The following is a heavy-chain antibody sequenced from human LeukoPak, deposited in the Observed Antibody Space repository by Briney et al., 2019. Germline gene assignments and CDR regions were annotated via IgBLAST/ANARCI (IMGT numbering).Heavy chain of an antibody. Sequence: GGSLRLSCAPSGFTFRSYWIHWVRQAPGKGLAWVSRINTDGSSTSYADSVKGRFTISRDNSKNTLYLQMNSLRVEDTAVYCCARDPAGNRGNFDYWGQGTLVTVSS. D-gene: IGHD6-13*01. J-gene: IGHJ4*02. CDR3: ARDPAGNRGNFDY. V-gene: IGHV3-74*01. CDR2: INTDGSST. CDR1: GFTFRSYW.